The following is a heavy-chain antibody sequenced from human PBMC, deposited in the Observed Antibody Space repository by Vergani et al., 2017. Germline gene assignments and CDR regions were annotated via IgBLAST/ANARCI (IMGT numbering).Heavy chain of an antibody. J-gene: IGHJ4*02. CDR3: SRWDYDILTGYRY. CDR2: INPSGGHT. D-gene: IGHD3-9*01. V-gene: IGHV1-46*03. Sequence: QVQVVQSGAEVKKSGASVKVSCKTSGYTFSNYYMHWVRPAPGQGLEWMGIINPSGGHTNYAQKFQGRVTMTRDTSTSTVYMELSSLRSEDTAIYYCSRWDYDILTGYRYWGQGTLVTVSA. CDR1: GYTFSNYY.